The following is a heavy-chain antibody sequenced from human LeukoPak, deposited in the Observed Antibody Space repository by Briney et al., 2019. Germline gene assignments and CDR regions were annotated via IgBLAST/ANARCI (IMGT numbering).Heavy chain of an antibody. CDR2: INWNGGST. CDR3: ARAPVNAAAGNDY. D-gene: IGHD6-13*01. CDR1: GFTFDDYG. V-gene: IGHV3-20*04. J-gene: IGHJ4*02. Sequence: PGGSLRLSCAASGFTFDDYGMSWVRQAPVKGLEWVSGINWNGGSTGYADSVKGRFTISRDNAKNSLYPQMNSLRAEDTALYYCARAPVNAAAGNDYWGQGTLVTVSS.